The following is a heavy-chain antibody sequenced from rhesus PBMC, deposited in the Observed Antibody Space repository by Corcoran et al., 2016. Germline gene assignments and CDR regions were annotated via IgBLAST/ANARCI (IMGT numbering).Heavy chain of an antibody. CDR1: GGSISSSY. V-gene: IGHV4-169*01. Sequence: QLQLQESGPGLVKPSETLSVTCAVSGGSISSSYWSWIRQAPVKGLEWIGYIYGSGSSTNYNPSLKSRVTLSVDTSKNQLSLKLSSVTTADTAVYYCARPYSGSWTLFDYWGQEVLVTVSS. J-gene: IGHJ4*01. CDR2: IYGSGSST. D-gene: IGHD6-25*01. CDR3: ARPYSGSWTLFDY.